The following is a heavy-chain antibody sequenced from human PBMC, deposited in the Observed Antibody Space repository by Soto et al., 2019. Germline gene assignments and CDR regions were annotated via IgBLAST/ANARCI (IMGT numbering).Heavy chain of an antibody. CDR1: GGSISSYY. D-gene: IGHD6-13*01. Sequence: PSETLSLTCPVSGGSISSYYWSWIRQPPGKGLEWIGYIYYSGSTNYNPSLKSRVTISVDTSKNQFSLKLSSVTAADTAVYYCARAPGIAAAGPQFDYWGQGTLVTVSS. J-gene: IGHJ4*02. CDR3: ARAPGIAAAGPQFDY. V-gene: IGHV4-59*01. CDR2: IYYSGST.